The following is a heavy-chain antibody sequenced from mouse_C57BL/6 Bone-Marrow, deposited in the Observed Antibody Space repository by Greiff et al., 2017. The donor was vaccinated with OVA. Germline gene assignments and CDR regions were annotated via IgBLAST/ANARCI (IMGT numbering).Heavy chain of an antibody. D-gene: IGHD1-1*01. J-gene: IGHJ1*03. CDR2: IYYSGTI. CDR3: ARERDYYGSRNWYFDV. V-gene: IGHV3-5*01. Sequence: DVKLQESGPGLVKPSQTVFLTCTVTGISITTGNYRWSWIRQFPGNKLEWIGYIYYSGTITYNPSLTSRTTITRDTPKNQFFLEMNSLTAEDTATYYCARERDYYGSRNWYFDVWGTGTTVTVSS. CDR1: GISITTGNYR.